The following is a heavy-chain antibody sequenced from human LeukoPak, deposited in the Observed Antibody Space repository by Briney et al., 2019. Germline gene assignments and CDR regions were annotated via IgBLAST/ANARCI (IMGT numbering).Heavy chain of an antibody. V-gene: IGHV4-59*08. J-gene: IGHJ5*02. CDR1: GGSISSYY. CDR3: ARTLNWFDP. CDR2: IYYSGST. Sequence: SETLSLTCTVSGGSISSYYWSWIRQPPGMGLEWIGYIYYSGSTNYNPSLKSRVTISVDTSKNQFSLKLSSVTAADTAVYYCARTLNWFDPWGQGTLVTVSS.